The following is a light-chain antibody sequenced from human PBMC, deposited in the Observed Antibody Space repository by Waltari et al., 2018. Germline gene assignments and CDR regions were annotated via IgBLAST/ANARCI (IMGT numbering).Light chain of an antibody. CDR3: SSYAGSSNHV. CDR1: SSDIGAYNH. V-gene: IGLV2-8*01. CDR2: EVS. J-gene: IGLJ1*01. Sequence: QSALTQPASVSGSPGQSIAISCTGTSSDIGAYNHVYWYQQHPGKAPKRIIYEVSKRPAGVPDRFSGSKSGNTASLTVSGLQAEDEADYYCSSYAGSSNHVFATGTKVTVL.